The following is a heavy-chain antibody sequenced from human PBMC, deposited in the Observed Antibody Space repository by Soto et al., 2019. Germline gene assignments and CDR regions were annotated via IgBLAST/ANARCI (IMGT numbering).Heavy chain of an antibody. Sequence: QVQLQESGPGLVKPSQTLSLTCTVSGGSISSGGYYWSWIRQHPGKGLEWIGYIYYSGSTYYNPSLKSRVTIAVATSKNQCSLKLSAVTAADTAVYYCARGSSSGYEPGFDYWGQGTLVTVSS. D-gene: IGHD3-22*01. CDR2: IYYSGST. CDR1: GGSISSGGYY. J-gene: IGHJ4*02. CDR3: ARGSSSGYEPGFDY. V-gene: IGHV4-31*03.